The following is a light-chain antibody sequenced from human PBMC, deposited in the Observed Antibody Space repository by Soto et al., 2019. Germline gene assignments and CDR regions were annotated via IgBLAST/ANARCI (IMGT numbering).Light chain of an antibody. CDR1: QSLRSY. V-gene: IGKV3-20*01. CDR2: GAS. Sequence: EVVLTQSPGTLSLSPGDRAALFCRASQSLRSYLAWYQQKPGQAPRLLIYGASTRLTGIPDRFIGSGSGTDFTLTISRLEPEDFAVYYCQQYDSSPRTFGQGTKVEIK. CDR3: QQYDSSPRT. J-gene: IGKJ1*01.